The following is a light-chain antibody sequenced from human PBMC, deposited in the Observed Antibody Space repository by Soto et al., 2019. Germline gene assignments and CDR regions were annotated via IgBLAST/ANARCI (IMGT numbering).Light chain of an antibody. CDR2: AAS. V-gene: IGKV1-27*01. Sequence: DIQMPPSPSSLSSSLVDRVPITFLASQAISNYLAWYQQKPGKVPKLLIYAASTLQSGVPSRFSGSGSGKDFTITISSLQNEDVENYYCQQYNSAPETCGQGTKGDIK. J-gene: IGKJ1*01. CDR3: QQYNSAPET. CDR1: QAISNY.